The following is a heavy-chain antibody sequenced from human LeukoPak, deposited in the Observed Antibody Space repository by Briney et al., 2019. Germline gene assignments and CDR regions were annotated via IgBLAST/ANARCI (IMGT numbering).Heavy chain of an antibody. CDR2: IYPGDSDT. CDR3: ASSGTRQFAKRLTMYFDY. Sequence: GESLKISCKGSGYSFTSYWIGWVRQMPGKGLEWMGIIYPGDSDTRYSPSFQGQVTISADKSISTAYLQWSSLKASDTAMYYCASSGTRQFAKRLTMYFDYWGQGTLVTVSS. J-gene: IGHJ4*02. V-gene: IGHV5-51*01. D-gene: IGHD3-3*01. CDR1: GYSFTSYW.